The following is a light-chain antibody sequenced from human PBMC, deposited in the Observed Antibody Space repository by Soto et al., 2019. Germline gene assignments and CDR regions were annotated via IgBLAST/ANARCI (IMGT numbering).Light chain of an antibody. CDR1: SSNIGSNS. Sequence: QSVLTQPPSASGTPGQRVTISCSGSSSNIGSNSVYWYHHLPGTAPKLLIYNNDQRPSGVPDRISGSKSGTSASLAVSGLRSGYEADYYCASWDDSLTGLVFGGGTKLTVL. V-gene: IGLV1-47*02. CDR3: ASWDDSLTGLV. J-gene: IGLJ2*01. CDR2: NND.